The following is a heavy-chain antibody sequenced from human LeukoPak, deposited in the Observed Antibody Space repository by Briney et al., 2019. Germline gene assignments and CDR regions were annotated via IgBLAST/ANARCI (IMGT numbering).Heavy chain of an antibody. J-gene: IGHJ4*02. CDR1: GDSFSDNF. D-gene: IGHD2/OR15-2a*01. V-gene: IGHV4-34*01. CDR2: INHSGTA. Sequence: SETLSLTCADSGDSFSDNFWSWLRQPPGKGLEGCGEINHSGTANYNPSLRSRVIISIDTSKNQFSLKLISVTAADTAVYYCARMAYFARSVAPLIDYWGQGTLVTVSS. CDR3: ARMAYFARSVAPLIDY.